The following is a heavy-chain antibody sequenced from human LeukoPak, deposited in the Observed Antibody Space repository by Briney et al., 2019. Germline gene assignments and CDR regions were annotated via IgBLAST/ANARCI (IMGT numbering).Heavy chain of an antibody. Sequence: GGSLRLSCAASGFTFSSYAMSWVRQARGKGLEWVSAISGSGGSTYYADSVKGRFTISRDNSKNTLYLQMNSLRAEDTAVYYCAKVAAAGKGYGMDVWGQGTTVTVSS. CDR3: AKVAAAGKGYGMDV. J-gene: IGHJ6*02. V-gene: IGHV3-23*01. CDR2: ISGSGGST. CDR1: GFTFSSYA. D-gene: IGHD6-13*01.